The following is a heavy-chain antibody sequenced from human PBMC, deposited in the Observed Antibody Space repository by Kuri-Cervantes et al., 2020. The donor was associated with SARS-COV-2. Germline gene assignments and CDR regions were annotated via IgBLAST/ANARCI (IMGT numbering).Heavy chain of an antibody. D-gene: IGHD4-17*01. V-gene: IGHV4-34*01. CDR2: INHSGST. Sequence: SQTLSLTCAVYGGSFSGYYWSWIRQPPGKGLEWIGEINHSGSTNYNPSLKSRVTISVDTSSKQFSLHLSSVTAADTAVYYCARAYGFLRYIYYIDVWGQGTLVTVSS. CDR1: GGSFSGYY. J-gene: IGHJ4*02. CDR3: ARAYGFLRYIYYIDV.